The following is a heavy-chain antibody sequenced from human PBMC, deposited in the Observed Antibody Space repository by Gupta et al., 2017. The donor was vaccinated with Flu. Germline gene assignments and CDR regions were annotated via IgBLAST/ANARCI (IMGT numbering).Heavy chain of an antibody. CDR1: GYTFTGYY. CDR3: ARDRGYHYYYYDIDV. Sequence: GYTFTGYYMHWVRQAPGQGLEWMGWSNPNSGGTNYAQKFQGRVTMTRDTSISTAYMELSRLRSDDTAVYYCARDRGYHYYYYDIDVWGQGTTVTVSS. V-gene: IGHV1-2*02. CDR2: SNPNSGGT. J-gene: IGHJ6*02. D-gene: IGHD6-13*01.